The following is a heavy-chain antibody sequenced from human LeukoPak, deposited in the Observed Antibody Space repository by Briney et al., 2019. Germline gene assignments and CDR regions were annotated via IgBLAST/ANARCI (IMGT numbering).Heavy chain of an antibody. Sequence: GGSLRLSCAASGFTFENFAMSWVRQAPGKGLEWVSAISGSGGSTYYADSVKGRFTISRDNSKNTLYLQMNSLRAEDTAVYYCAKKHDYGDYAHFDYWGQGTLVTVSS. CDR2: ISGSGGST. V-gene: IGHV3-23*01. CDR3: AKKHDYGDYAHFDY. CDR1: GFTFENFA. J-gene: IGHJ4*02. D-gene: IGHD4-17*01.